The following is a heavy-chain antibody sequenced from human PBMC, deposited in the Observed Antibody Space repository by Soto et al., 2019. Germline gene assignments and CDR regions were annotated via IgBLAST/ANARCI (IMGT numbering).Heavy chain of an antibody. CDR1: GFTFSSYE. D-gene: IGHD1-26*01. Sequence: GGSLRLSCAASGFTFSSYEMNWVRQAPGKGLEWVSYISSSGSTIYYADSVKGRFTISRDNAKNSLYLQMNSLRAEDTAVYYCGRDPYSGARYYLDLWGQGTQVTVSS. V-gene: IGHV3-48*03. J-gene: IGHJ4*02. CDR3: GRDPYSGARYYLDL. CDR2: ISSSGSTI.